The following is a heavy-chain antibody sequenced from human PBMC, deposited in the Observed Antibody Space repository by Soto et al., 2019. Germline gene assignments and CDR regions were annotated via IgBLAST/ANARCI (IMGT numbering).Heavy chain of an antibody. CDR3: ARDSGRCTMVRGVPDNYYYGMDV. CDR1: GGTFISYT. V-gene: IGHV1-69*08. J-gene: IGHJ6*02. Sequence: QVQLVQSGAEVKKPGSSVKVSCKASGGTFISYTISWVRHAPGQGLEWMGRIIPILGIANYAHKVQGRVTITSNKSTSTAYLEQRSLRSEDTAVYYCARDSGRCTMVRGVPDNYYYGMDVWGQGTTVTVSS. D-gene: IGHD3-10*01. CDR2: IIPILGIA.